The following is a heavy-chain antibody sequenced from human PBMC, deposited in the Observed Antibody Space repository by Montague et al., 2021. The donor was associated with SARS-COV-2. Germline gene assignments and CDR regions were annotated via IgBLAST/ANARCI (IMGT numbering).Heavy chain of an antibody. V-gene: IGHV3-23*01. D-gene: IGHD3-10*01. CDR1: GFSFGTYG. J-gene: IGHJ4*02. Sequence: SLRLSCAASGFSFGTYGMTWVRKALGKGLEWVSVISASGGITHYADSVKGRFTISRANSENTLYLQMNSLRAEDTAVYYCARDGGDYLPSGSYYLGGYYWGQGTLVTVSS. CDR3: ARDGGDYLPSGSYYLGGYY. CDR2: ISASGGIT.